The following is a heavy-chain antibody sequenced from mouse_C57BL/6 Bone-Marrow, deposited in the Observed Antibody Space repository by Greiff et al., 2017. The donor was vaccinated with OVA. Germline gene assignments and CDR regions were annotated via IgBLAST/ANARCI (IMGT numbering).Heavy chain of an antibody. J-gene: IGHJ2*01. D-gene: IGHD1-1*01. V-gene: IGHV1-59*01. CDR3: ARYYYGSNYFDY. CDR1: GYTFTSYW. Sequence: VQLQQPGAELVRPGTSVKLSCKASGYTFTSYWMHWVKQRPGQGLEWIGVIDPSDSYTNYTQKFKGKATLTVDTSSSTAYMQLSSLTSEDSAVYYCARYYYGSNYFDYWGQGTTLTVSS. CDR2: IDPSDSYT.